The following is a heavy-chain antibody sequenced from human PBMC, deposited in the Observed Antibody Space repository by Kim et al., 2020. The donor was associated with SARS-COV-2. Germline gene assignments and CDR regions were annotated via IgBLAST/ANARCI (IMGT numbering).Heavy chain of an antibody. CDR3: ARHFYGSGSYYLKKRGPVDY. Sequence: SETLSLTCTVSGGSISSSSYYWGWIRQPPGKGLEWIGSIYYSGSTYYNPSLKSRVTISVDTSKNQFSLKLSSVTAADTAVYYCARHFYGSGSYYLKKRGPVDYWGQGTLVTVSS. J-gene: IGHJ4*02. V-gene: IGHV4-39*01. CDR1: GGSISSSSYY. CDR2: IYYSGST. D-gene: IGHD3-10*01.